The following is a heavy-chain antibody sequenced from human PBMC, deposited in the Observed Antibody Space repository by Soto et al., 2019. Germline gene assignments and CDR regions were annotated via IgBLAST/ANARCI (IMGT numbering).Heavy chain of an antibody. V-gene: IGHV4-59*01. CDR2: IYYSGST. J-gene: IGHJ4*02. D-gene: IGHD5-18*01. CDR1: GGSISSYY. CDR3: ARRGSGYRYDNDY. Sequence: TSETLSLTCTVSGGSISSYYWSWIRQPPGKGLEWIGYIYYSGSTNYNPSLKSRVTISVDTSKNQVSLKLSSVTAADTAVYYCARRGSGYRYDNDYWGQGTLVTVPQ.